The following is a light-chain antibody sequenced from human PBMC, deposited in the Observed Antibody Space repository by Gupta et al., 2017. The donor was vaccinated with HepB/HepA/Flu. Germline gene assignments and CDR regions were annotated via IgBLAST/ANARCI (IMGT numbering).Light chain of an antibody. Sequence: SSELTQPPSVSVSPGQMARITCSGDALPSNMLIGTNRSQARPPVLVIYKDSERPSGIPERFSGSSSGTTVTSTISGVQAEDEADYYCQSADSSIVVFGGGTKLTVL. CDR3: QSADSSIVV. V-gene: IGLV3-25*03. J-gene: IGLJ2*01. CDR1: ALPSN. CDR2: KDS.